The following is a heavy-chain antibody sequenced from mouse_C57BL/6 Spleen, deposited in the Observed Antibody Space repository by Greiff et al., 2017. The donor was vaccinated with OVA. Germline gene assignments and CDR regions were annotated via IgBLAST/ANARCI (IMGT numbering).Heavy chain of an antibody. CDR1: GFTFSDYY. Sequence: DVKLVESEGGLVQPGSSMKLSCTASGFTFSDYYMAWVRQVPEKGLEWVANINYDGSSTYYLDSLKSRFIISRDNAKNILYLQMSSLKSEDTATYYCAREDWAAWFAYWGQGTLVTVSA. CDR3: AREDWAAWFAY. J-gene: IGHJ3*01. D-gene: IGHD4-1*01. V-gene: IGHV5-16*01. CDR2: INYDGSST.